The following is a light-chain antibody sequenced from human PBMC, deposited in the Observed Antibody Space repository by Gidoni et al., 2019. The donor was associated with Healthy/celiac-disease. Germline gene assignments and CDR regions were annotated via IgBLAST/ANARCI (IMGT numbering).Light chain of an antibody. CDR3: QAWDSSTHVV. Sequence: SYGLTQPPSASVSPGPTASITCSGDKLGDKYACWYQQKPGQSPVLVIYQDSKRPSGIPERFSGSNSGNTATLTISGTQAMDEADYYCQAWDSSTHVVFGGGTKLTVL. J-gene: IGLJ2*01. CDR1: KLGDKY. V-gene: IGLV3-1*01. CDR2: QDS.